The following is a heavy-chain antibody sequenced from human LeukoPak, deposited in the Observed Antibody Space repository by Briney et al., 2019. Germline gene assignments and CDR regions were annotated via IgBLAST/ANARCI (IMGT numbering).Heavy chain of an antibody. CDR2: ISSSGTTK. CDR1: GFTFSGYE. CDR3: ARASDYGDYGIDY. D-gene: IGHD4-17*01. J-gene: IGHJ4*02. V-gene: IGHV3-48*03. Sequence: GGSLRLSCAASGFTFSGYEMNWVRQAPGKGLEWVSYISSSGTTKYYADSAKGRFTISRDNAKNSLYLQMNSLRAEDTAVYYCARASDYGDYGIDYWGQGTLVTVSS.